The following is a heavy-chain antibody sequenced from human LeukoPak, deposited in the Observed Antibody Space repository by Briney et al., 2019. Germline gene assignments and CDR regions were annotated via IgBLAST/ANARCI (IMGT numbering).Heavy chain of an antibody. CDR3: ARAPQFTDGWYVSDL. D-gene: IGHD6-19*01. V-gene: IGHV4-30-4*01. J-gene: IGHJ5*02. Sequence: TSETLSLTCTVSGASISSENYYWSWIRQPPGKGLEWIGYISHTGATYYNPSLQSRVTISRDTSNNQFSLSLTSVTAADTAVYYCARAPQFTDGWYVSDLWGQGTLVTVSS. CDR1: GASISSENYY. CDR2: ISHTGAT.